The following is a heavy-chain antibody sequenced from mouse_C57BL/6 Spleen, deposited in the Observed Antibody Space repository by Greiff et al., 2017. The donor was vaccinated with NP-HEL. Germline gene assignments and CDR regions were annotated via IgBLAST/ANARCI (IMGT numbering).Heavy chain of an antibody. J-gene: IGHJ2*01. Sequence: DVKLVESGGGLVKPGGSLKLSCAASGFTFSDYGMHWVRQAPEKGLEWVAYISSGSSTIYYADTVKGRFTISRDNAKNTLFLQMTSLRSEDTAMYYCAMGSASFDYWGQGTTLTVSS. CDR1: GFTFSDYG. CDR3: AMGSASFDY. V-gene: IGHV5-17*01. D-gene: IGHD6-1*01. CDR2: ISSGSSTI.